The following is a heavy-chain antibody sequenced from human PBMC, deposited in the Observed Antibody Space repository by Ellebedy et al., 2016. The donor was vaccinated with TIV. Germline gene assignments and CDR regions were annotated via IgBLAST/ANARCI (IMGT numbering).Heavy chain of an antibody. CDR3: ARVSVVIVRRPFDP. V-gene: IGHV4-61*01. CDR1: GVSVSSASYS. CDR2: IDYSGRI. J-gene: IGHJ5*02. D-gene: IGHD2/OR15-2a*01. Sequence: SETLSLXXSVSGVSVSSASYSWGWIRQPPGSGLEWIGNIDYSGRIKYTASLESRVSISIDTSENQFFLQLKSVSAADTAMYYCARVSVVIVRRPFDPWGQGILVT.